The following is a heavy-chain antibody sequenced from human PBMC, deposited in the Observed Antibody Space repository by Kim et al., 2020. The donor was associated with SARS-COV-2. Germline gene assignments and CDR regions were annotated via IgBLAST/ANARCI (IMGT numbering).Heavy chain of an antibody. CDR1: GFTFSSYG. V-gene: IGHV3-30*18. D-gene: IGHD5-12*01. J-gene: IGHJ5*02. CDR3: AKDAPGAPSTRGPGGFDP. Sequence: GGSLRLSCAASGFTFSSYGMHWVRQAPGKGLEWVAVISYDGSNKYYADSVKGRFTISRDNSKNTLYLQMNSLRAEDTAVYYCAKDAPGAPSTRGPGGFDPWGQGTLVTVSS. CDR2: ISYDGSNK.